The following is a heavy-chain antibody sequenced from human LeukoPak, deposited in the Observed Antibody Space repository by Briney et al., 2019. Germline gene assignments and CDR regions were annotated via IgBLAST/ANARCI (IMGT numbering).Heavy chain of an antibody. Sequence: GSSVKVSCKASGGTFSSYAISWVRQAPGQGLEWMGGIIPIFGTANYAQKFQGRVTITADESTSTAYVELSSPRSEDTAVYYCAPWRRDLNWFDPWGQGTLVTVSS. V-gene: IGHV1-69*01. CDR2: IIPIFGTA. D-gene: IGHD5-24*01. J-gene: IGHJ5*02. CDR1: GGTFSSYA. CDR3: APWRRDLNWFDP.